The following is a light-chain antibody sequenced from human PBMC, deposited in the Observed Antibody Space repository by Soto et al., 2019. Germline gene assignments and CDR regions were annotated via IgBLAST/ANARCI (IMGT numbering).Light chain of an antibody. J-gene: IGKJ4*01. CDR1: HSIGDY. CDR3: QQRSSWLT. V-gene: IGKV3-11*01. Sequence: IVVTQSPGTLSLSPGERATLSCRASHSIGDYLAWYQHRPAQAPRLLIYDASKRATGIPARFNGSGSGTDFTLTITSLEPEDFAVYYCQQRSSWLTFGGGTKVDIK. CDR2: DAS.